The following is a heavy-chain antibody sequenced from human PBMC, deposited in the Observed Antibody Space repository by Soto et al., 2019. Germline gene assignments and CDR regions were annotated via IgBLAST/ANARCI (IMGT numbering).Heavy chain of an antibody. J-gene: IGHJ3*02. CDR1: GFTVSSNY. CDR2: IYSGGST. CDR3: ARTYSNDYNWGSYRPDAFDI. Sequence: EVQLVESGGGLVQPGGSLRLSCAASGFTVSSNYMSWVRQAPGKGLEWVSVIYSGGSTYYADSVKGRFTISRDNSKNTLYLQMNSLRAEDTAVYYCARTYSNDYNWGSYRPDAFDIWGQGTMVTVSS. D-gene: IGHD3-16*02. V-gene: IGHV3-66*01.